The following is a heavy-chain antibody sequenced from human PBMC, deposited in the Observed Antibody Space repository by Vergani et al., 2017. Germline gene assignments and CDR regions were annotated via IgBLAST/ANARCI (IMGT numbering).Heavy chain of an antibody. D-gene: IGHD2-15*01. CDR3: ARRGYVGGSRYAFDI. Sequence: QVQLQESGPGLVKPSETLSLTCTVSGGSISSYYWSWIRQPAGKGLEWIGRIYTSGSTNYNPSLKSRVTMSVDTSKNQFSLKLSSVTAADTAVYYCARRGYVGGSRYAFDIWGQGTMVTVSS. CDR2: IYTSGST. CDR1: GGSISSYY. J-gene: IGHJ3*02. V-gene: IGHV4-4*07.